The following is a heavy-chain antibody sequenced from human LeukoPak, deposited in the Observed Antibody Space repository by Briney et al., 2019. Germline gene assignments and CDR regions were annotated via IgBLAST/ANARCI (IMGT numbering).Heavy chain of an antibody. CDR1: GYTFTGYY. CDR3: ATIAEAGTWFDP. Sequence: GASVKVSCKASGYTFTGYYMHWVRQAPGQGLEWMGWINPISGGTNSAQKFQGRVTMTRDTSISTANMELSRLRSDDTAVYYCATIAEAGTWFDPWGQGTLVTVSS. V-gene: IGHV1-2*02. D-gene: IGHD6-13*01. J-gene: IGHJ5*02. CDR2: INPISGGT.